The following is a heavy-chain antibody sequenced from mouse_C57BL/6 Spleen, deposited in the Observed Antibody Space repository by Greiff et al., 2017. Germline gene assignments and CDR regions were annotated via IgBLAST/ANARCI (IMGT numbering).Heavy chain of an antibody. CDR2: INPPDSDT. J-gene: IGHJ2*01. D-gene: IGHD1-1*01. CDR1: GYTFTSYW. V-gene: IGHV1-74*01. CDR3: AIPVYYGRSFFDY. Sequence: QVQLQQPGAELVKPGASVKVSCKASGYTFTSYWMHWVKQRPGQGLEWIGRINPPDSDTNYNQKFKGKATLTVDKSSSTAYMPLSSLKSEDSAVYYCAIPVYYGRSFFDYWGQGTTLTVSS.